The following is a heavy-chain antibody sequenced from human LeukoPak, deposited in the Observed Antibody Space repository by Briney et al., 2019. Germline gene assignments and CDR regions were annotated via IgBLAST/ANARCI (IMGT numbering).Heavy chain of an antibody. CDR3: ARTALGDSSGYYIGGFDY. V-gene: IGHV4-30-2*01. CDR1: GGSISSGGYS. Sequence: SQTLSLTCAVSGGSISSGGYSWSWIRQPPGKGLERIGYIYHSGSTYYNPSLKSRVTISVGRSKNQFSLKLSSVTAADTAVYYCARTALGDSSGYYIGGFDYWGQGTLVTVSS. J-gene: IGHJ4*02. D-gene: IGHD3-22*01. CDR2: IYHSGST.